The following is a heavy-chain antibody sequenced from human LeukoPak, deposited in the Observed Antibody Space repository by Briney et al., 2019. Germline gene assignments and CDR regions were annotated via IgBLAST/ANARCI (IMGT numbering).Heavy chain of an antibody. CDR3: AKDHSVLRYFDWLLIGDY. CDR2: ISPGGGTT. D-gene: IGHD3-9*01. J-gene: IGHJ4*02. Sequence: PGGSLRLSCGVSGFAFGSEAMNWVRQSPARGLEWVASISPGGGTTYYADSVKGRFTISRDNSNNTLYVEMNSLRAEDTAVYYCAKDHSVLRYFDWLLIGDYWGQGTLVTVSS. CDR1: GFAFGSEA. V-gene: IGHV3-23*01.